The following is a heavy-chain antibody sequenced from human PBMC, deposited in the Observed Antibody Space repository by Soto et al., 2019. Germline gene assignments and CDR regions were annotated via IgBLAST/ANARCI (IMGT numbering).Heavy chain of an antibody. D-gene: IGHD3-10*01. CDR2: IYYSGST. V-gene: IGHV4-61*01. CDR3: ARGFTMVRGVINYYYYYYGMDV. J-gene: IGHJ6*02. CDR1: GGSVSSGSYY. Sequence: SETLSLTCTVSGGSVSSGSYYWSWIRQPPGKGLEWIGYIYYSGSTNYNPSLKSRVTISVDTSKNQFSLKLSSVTAADTAVYYCARGFTMVRGVINYYYYYYGMDVWRQGTTVTVSS.